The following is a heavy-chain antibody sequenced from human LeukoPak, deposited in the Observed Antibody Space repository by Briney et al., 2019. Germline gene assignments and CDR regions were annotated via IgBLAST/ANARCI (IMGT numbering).Heavy chain of an antibody. Sequence: SETLSLTCTASGGSISSSTYYWGWIRQPPGKGLEWIGYIYYSGSTNYNPSLKSRVTISVDTSKNQFSLKLSSVTAADTAVCYCARTGVGYDASGYYFYWGHGTLVTVSS. V-gene: IGHV4-61*05. CDR2: IYYSGST. D-gene: IGHD3-22*01. CDR3: ARTGVGYDASGYYFY. CDR1: GGSISSSTYY. J-gene: IGHJ4*01.